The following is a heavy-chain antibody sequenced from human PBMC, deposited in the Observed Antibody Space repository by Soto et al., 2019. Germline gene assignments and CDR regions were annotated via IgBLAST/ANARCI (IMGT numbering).Heavy chain of an antibody. CDR1: GGTFSSYA. D-gene: IGHD6-13*01. CDR3: ARGGYSSTWSNLLDRSGLDV. V-gene: IGHV1-69*06. CDR2: IVPLFRTT. Sequence: QVQLVQSGAEAKKPGSSVKVSCKTSGGTFSSYAISWVRQAPGQGLEWMGGIVPLFRTTSYAQKFQGRVTITADTSTYTEYMELSGLRSGDTAVYYCARGGYSSTWSNLLDRSGLDVWGQGTTVTVSS. J-gene: IGHJ6*02.